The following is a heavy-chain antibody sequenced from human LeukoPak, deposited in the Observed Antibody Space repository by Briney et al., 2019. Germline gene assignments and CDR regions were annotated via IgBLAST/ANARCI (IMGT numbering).Heavy chain of an antibody. CDR1: GFTFSSYA. CDR2: ISYDGSNK. J-gene: IGHJ5*02. V-gene: IGHV3-30-3*01. Sequence: VGSVRLSCAASGFTFSSYAMHWVRQAPGKGLEWVAVISYDGSNKYYADSVKGRFTISRDNSKNTLYLQMNSLRAEDTAVYYCARDPAVAGKATGWFDPWGQGTLVTVSS. CDR3: ARDPAVAGKATGWFDP. D-gene: IGHD6-19*01.